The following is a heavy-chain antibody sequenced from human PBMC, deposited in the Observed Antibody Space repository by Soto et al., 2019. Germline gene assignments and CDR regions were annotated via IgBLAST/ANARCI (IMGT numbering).Heavy chain of an antibody. CDR1: GGTFSSYA. CDR3: ARDGGADLEWLLYRGYFDY. J-gene: IGHJ4*02. V-gene: IGHV1-46*03. Sequence: ASVKVSCKASGGTFSSYAISWVRQAPGQGLEWMGIINPSGGSTSYAQKFQGRVTMTRDTSTSTVYMELSSLRSEDTAVYYCARDGGADLEWLLYRGYFDYWGQGTLVTVSS. CDR2: INPSGGST. D-gene: IGHD3-3*01.